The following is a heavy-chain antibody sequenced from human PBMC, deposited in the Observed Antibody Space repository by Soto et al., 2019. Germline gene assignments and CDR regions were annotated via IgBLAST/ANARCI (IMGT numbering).Heavy chain of an antibody. CDR1: GFTFTDYA. D-gene: IGHD6-13*01. Sequence: EVQLLESGGGLVQPGGSLRLSCAASGFTFTDYALSWVRQAPGKGLEWVATITGIGGSTYLADSVKGRRSIARDNSKNTGSLLLNCLRAEDTAVYCCAMGYSGSISSWYSFDYCCRGTLVTGST. V-gene: IGHV3-23*01. CDR2: ITGIGGST. J-gene: IGHJ4*02. CDR3: AMGYSGSISSWYSFDY.